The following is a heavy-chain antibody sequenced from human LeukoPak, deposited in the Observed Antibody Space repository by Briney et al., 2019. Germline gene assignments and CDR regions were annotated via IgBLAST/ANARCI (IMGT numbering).Heavy chain of an antibody. CDR2: ISTSGST. CDR1: GGSISGYY. CDR3: ARDVRYGDYERYFDL. D-gene: IGHD4-17*01. J-gene: IGHJ2*01. V-gene: IGHV4-4*07. Sequence: SETLSLTCTVSGGSISGYYWTWIRQLAGRGLEWIGRISTSGSTNYNPSLRSRVTVSLDTSNKQLFLKLTSVTAADTAVYYCARDVRYGDYERYFDLWGRGTLVTVSS.